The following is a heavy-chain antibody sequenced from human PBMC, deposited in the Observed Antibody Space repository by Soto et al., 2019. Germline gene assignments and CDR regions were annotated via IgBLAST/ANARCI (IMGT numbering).Heavy chain of an antibody. CDR1: GGSFSGYY. D-gene: IGHD1-26*01. Sequence: SETLSLTCAVYGGSFSGYYWSWIRQPPGKGLEWIGEINHRGSTIHNPALKSRVTISVDSSKNQFSLKLGSVAAADTAVYYCARGPVDMAATDPYYFDYLGQGTLVTVSS. CDR3: ARGPVDMAATDPYYFDY. J-gene: IGHJ4*02. CDR2: INHRGST. V-gene: IGHV4-34*01.